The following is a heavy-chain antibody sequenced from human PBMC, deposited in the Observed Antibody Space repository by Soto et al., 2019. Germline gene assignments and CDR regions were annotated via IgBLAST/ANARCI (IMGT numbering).Heavy chain of an antibody. CDR3: ARDLSPYSDYYDESTSETWFDP. Sequence: PGGCLELSCAASGFTFSDYYMSWLRQPPGKGLEWVSYISKSGSIIHFADSVKGRFAISRDNAKNTLYLQMSSLRAEDTALYYCARDLSPYSDYYDESTSETWFDPWGQGTLVTVSS. CDR1: GFTFSDYY. CDR2: ISKSGSII. J-gene: IGHJ5*02. V-gene: IGHV3-11*01. D-gene: IGHD3-16*01.